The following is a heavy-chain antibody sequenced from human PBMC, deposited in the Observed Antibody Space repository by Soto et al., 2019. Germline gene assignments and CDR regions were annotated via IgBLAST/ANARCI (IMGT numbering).Heavy chain of an antibody. CDR1: GFIFSGSA. CDR2: IRSKVNSYAT. CDR3: TRGPEAPRLDS. Sequence: GGSLRLSCAASGFIFSGSAMHWVRQASGKGLEWVGRIRSKVNSYATAYAASVKGRFIISRDDSKNTAYLQMNSLKTEDTAVYFCTRGPEAPRLDSSGQGTLVTVSS. V-gene: IGHV3-73*01. J-gene: IGHJ4*02.